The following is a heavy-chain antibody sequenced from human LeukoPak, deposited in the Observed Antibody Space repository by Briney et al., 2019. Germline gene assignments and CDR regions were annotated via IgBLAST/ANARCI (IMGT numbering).Heavy chain of an antibody. CDR2: MNPNSGNT. CDR1: GYTFISYD. D-gene: IGHD2-8*01. J-gene: IGHJ4*02. CDR3: ARAGYCTNGVCYTWVDY. V-gene: IGHV1-8*03. Sequence: GASVKVSCKASGYTFISYDINWVRQATGQGLEWMGWMNPNSGNTGYAQKFQGRVTITRNTSISTAYMELSSLRSEDTAVYYCARAGYCTNGVCYTWVDYWGQGTLVTVSS.